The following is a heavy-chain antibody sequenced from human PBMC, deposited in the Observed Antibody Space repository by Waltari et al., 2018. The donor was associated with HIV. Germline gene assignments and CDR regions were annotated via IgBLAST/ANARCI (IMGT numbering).Heavy chain of an antibody. D-gene: IGHD2-21*02. CDR1: GGSFSGYS. Sequence: VQLQQWGGGLLKPPETLSLTCAVYGGSFSGYSWTWIRQAPGMGLEWFGEITHSGTTKDNPSHKTGVIVSVDSSNNQFSRKLSCLTAADTASYYGVGGLLVAATNSGSVVMTAFRLDPWGQGDLVIVSS. CDR2: ITHSGTT. J-gene: IGHJ5*02. CDR3: VGGLLVAATNSGSVVMTAFRLDP. V-gene: IGHV4-34*02.